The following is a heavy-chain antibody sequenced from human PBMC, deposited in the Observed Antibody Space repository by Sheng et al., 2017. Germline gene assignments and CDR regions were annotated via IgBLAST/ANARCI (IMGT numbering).Heavy chain of an antibody. V-gene: IGHV3-30*02. J-gene: IGHJ4*02. CDR2: IRYDGSNK. CDR1: GFTFSSYG. Sequence: QVQLVESGGGVVQPGGSLRLSCAASGFTFSSYGMHWVRQAPGKGLEWVAFIRYDGSNKYYADSVKDRFTISRDNSKNTLYLQMNSLRAEDTAVYYCAKDYYGSGSPFDYWGQG. CDR3: AKDYYGSGSPFDY. D-gene: IGHD3-10*01.